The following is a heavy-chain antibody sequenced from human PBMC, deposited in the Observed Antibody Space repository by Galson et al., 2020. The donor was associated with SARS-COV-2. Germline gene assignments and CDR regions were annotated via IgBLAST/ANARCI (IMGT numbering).Heavy chain of an antibody. Sequence: GGSLRLSCAASGFTFRSYGMHWVRQAPGKGLEWVAVIWYDGSKKYYADSVKGRFTISRDNSKNTLYLQMNSLRAEDTAVYYCAREAEVTAAGNSLDYWGQGTPVTVSS. CDR1: GFTFRSYG. D-gene: IGHD6-13*01. J-gene: IGHJ4*02. CDR3: AREAEVTAAGNSLDY. V-gene: IGHV3-33*01. CDR2: IWYDGSKK.